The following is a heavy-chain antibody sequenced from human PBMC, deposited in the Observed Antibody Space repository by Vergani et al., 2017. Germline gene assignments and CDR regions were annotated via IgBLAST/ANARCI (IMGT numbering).Heavy chain of an antibody. CDR2: IYSGGST. Sequence: EVQLVESGGGLVQPGGSLRLSCAASGFTFSSYAMSWVRQPPGKGLEWVSVIYSGGSTYYADSVKGRFTISRDNSKNTLYLQMNSLRAEDTAVYYCARPYSGSYLFDYWGQGTLVTVSS. D-gene: IGHD1-26*01. CDR3: ARPYSGSYLFDY. J-gene: IGHJ4*02. V-gene: IGHV3-66*04. CDR1: GFTFSSYA.